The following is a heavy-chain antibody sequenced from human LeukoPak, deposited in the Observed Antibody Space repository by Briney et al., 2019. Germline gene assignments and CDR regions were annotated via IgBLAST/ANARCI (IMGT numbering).Heavy chain of an antibody. J-gene: IGHJ5*02. D-gene: IGHD2-2*01. CDR3: ARGVVPAAIMREVWFDP. CDR1: GYTFTGYY. Sequence: ASVKVSCKASGYTFTGYYMHWVRQAPGQGLEWMGWINPNSGGTNYAQRFQGRVTMTRDTSISTAYMELSRLRSDDTAVYYCARGVVPAAIMREVWFDPWGQGTLVTVSS. CDR2: INPNSGGT. V-gene: IGHV1-2*02.